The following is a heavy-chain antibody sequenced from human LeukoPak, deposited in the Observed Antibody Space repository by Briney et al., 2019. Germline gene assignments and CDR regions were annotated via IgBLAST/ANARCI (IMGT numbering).Heavy chain of an antibody. CDR1: GGSISSGDYY. D-gene: IGHD2-2*01. V-gene: IGHV4-31*01. CDR3: ARVGGYQLLPQYCFDY. J-gene: IGHJ4*02. Sequence: SETLSLTCTVSGGSISSGDYYWSWIRQHPGKGLEWIGYFYYSGSTYYNPSLKSLVTISVDTSKNQFSLKLSSVTAADTAVYYCARVGGYQLLPQYCFDYWGQGTLVTVSS. CDR2: FYYSGST.